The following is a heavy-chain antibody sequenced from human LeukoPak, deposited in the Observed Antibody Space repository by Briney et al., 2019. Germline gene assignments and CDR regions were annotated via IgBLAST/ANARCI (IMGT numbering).Heavy chain of an antibody. V-gene: IGHV3-30-3*01. CDR1: GFTFSSYA. J-gene: IGHJ4*02. CDR2: ISYDGSNK. D-gene: IGHD1-26*01. Sequence: GGSLRLSCAASGFTFSSYAMHWVRQAPGKGLEWVAVISYDGSNKYYADSVKGRFTISRDNSKNTLYLQMNSLRAEDTAVYYCAKTNGWELRHPDYWGQGTLVTVSS. CDR3: AKTNGWELRHPDY.